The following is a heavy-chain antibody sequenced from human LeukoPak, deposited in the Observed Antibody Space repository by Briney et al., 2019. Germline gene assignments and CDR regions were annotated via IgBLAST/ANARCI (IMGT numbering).Heavy chain of an antibody. V-gene: IGHV3-7*01. CDR3: ARQEYWFDT. CDR2: VKEDGSEK. CDR1: GFTFSKHW. J-gene: IGHJ5*02. Sequence: GSLRLSCVASGFTFSKHWMTWVRQAPGKGLEWVANVKEDGSEKDYVDSVRGRFTISRDNAKNSLYLQMNSLRVEDTAVYYCARQEYWFDTWGQGTLVTVSS. D-gene: IGHD6-6*01.